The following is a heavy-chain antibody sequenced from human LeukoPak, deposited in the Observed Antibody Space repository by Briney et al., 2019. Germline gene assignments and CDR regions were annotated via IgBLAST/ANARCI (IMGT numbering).Heavy chain of an antibody. CDR2: INSDGSST. V-gene: IGHV3-74*01. CDR1: GFTFSSYW. CDR3: ARRHLPVGAPSRDDY. J-gene: IGHJ4*02. Sequence: QAGGSLRLSCAASGFTFSSYWMHWVRQAPGKGLVWVSRINSDGSSTSYADSVKGRFTISRDNAKNTLYLQMNSLTAEDTAVYYCARRHLPVGAPSRDDYWGQGTLVTVSS. D-gene: IGHD1-26*01.